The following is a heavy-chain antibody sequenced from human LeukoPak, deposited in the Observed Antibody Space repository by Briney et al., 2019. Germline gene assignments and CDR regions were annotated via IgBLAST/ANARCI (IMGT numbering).Heavy chain of an antibody. J-gene: IGHJ4*02. CDR2: IKRDGSEK. V-gene: IGHV3-7*03. CDR3: ARLGPASSGWPESFDY. CDR1: GLTLSSHW. D-gene: IGHD6-19*01. Sequence: PGGSLRLSCAASGLTLSSHWMHWVRQAPGKGLEWVANIKRDGSEKYYVDSVKGRFTISRDNAKNSLDLQMNSLRVEDTAVYYCARLGPASSGWPESFDYWGQGTLVTVSS.